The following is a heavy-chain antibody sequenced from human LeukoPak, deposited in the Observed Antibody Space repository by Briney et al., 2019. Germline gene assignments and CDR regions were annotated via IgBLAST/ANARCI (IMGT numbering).Heavy chain of an antibody. CDR1: GGSFSGYY. V-gene: IGHV4-34*01. CDR3: ARADIVATIDYYYYYMDV. Sequence: NPSETLSLTCAVYGGSFSGYYWSWIRQPPGKGLEWIGEINHSGSTNYNPSLKSRVTISVDTSKNQFSLKLSSVTAADTAVYHCARADIVATIDYYYYYMDVWGKGTTVTVSS. D-gene: IGHD5-12*01. CDR2: INHSGST. J-gene: IGHJ6*03.